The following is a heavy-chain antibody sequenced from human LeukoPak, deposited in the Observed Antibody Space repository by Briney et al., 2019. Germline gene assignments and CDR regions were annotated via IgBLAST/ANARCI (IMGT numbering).Heavy chain of an antibody. Sequence: GSLRLSCAASGFTFRSYAMSWVGQAPGKGLEGVSAISGSGGRKYYADSVKGRFTISRDNSKNTLYLQMNSLRAEDTAVYYCAKDSQWLDYWGQGTLVTVSS. CDR2: ISGSGGRK. V-gene: IGHV3-23*01. CDR1: GFTFRSYA. CDR3: AKDSQWLDY. J-gene: IGHJ4*02. D-gene: IGHD6-19*01.